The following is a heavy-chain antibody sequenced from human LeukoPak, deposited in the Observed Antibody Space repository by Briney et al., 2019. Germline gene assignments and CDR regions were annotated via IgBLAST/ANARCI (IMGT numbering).Heavy chain of an antibody. CDR2: FDPEDGET. CDR1: GYTLTELS. D-gene: IGHD2-15*01. J-gene: IGHJ6*03. CDR3: ARGRVSSIVVVVAATLGYYMDV. Sequence: ASVKVSCKVSGYTLTELSTHWVRQAPGKGLEWMGGFDPEDGETIYAQKFQGRVTMTEDTSTDTAYMELSSLRSEDTAVYYCARGRVSSIVVVVAATLGYYMDVWGKGTTVTVSS. V-gene: IGHV1-24*01.